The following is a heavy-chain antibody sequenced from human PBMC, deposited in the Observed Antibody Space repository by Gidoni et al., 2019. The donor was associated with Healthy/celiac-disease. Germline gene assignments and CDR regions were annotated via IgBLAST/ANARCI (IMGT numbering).Heavy chain of an antibody. D-gene: IGHD4-17*01. Sequence: EVQPVQSGAEVKKPGESLKISFKGSGYSFTSYWIGWVRQMPGKGLEWMGILYPGDSDTRYSPSFQGQVTISADKSISTAYLQWSSLKASDTAMYYCARHGYYGGNSKSDAFDIWGQGTMVTVSS. V-gene: IGHV5-51*01. CDR1: GYSFTSYW. CDR2: LYPGDSDT. CDR3: ARHGYYGGNSKSDAFDI. J-gene: IGHJ3*02.